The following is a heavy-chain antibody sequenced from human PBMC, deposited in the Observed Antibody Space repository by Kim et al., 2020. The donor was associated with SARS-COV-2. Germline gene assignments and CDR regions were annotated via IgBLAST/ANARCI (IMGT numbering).Heavy chain of an antibody. V-gene: IGHV3-7*01. J-gene: IGHJ4*01. Sequence: GGSLRLSCAASGFRFNTIWMSWVRQAPGKGPEWVANIKYDGSEKYYVDSVKGRFTISRDNAKTSLFLQMNSLRAEDTAVYYCATRPWSDDYLEVFDYWG. CDR1: GFRFNTIW. D-gene: IGHD3-3*01. CDR3: ATRPWSDDYLEVFDY. CDR2: IKYDGSEK.